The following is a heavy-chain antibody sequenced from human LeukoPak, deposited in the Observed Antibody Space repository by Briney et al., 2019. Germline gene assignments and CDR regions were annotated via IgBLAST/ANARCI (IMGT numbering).Heavy chain of an antibody. CDR1: GFTFSRYW. V-gene: IGHV3-7*01. CDR2: IKQDGSEA. J-gene: IGHJ4*02. D-gene: IGHD2-8*01. CDR3: SNGIYDKSY. Sequence: PGGSLRLSRAASGFTFSRYWMAWVRQAPGKGLEWVANIKQDGSEAVYVDSVRGRFTISRDNAKNSLYLQMNSLRVEDTAMYYCSNGIYDKSYWGQGTLVTVPS.